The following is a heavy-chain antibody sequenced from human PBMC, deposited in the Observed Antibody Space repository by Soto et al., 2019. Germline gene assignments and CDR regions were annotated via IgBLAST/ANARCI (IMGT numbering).Heavy chain of an antibody. CDR2: IKRDGSEQ. Sequence: DVQLVESGGGLVQPGGSLRLSCAASGFTFSSYWMSWVRQAPGKGLEWVANIKRDGSEQYYVDSAKGRFTISRDNAKDSLYLQMNSLRAEDTAVYYCARAADGWLWGQGTTVTVSS. V-gene: IGHV3-7*01. CDR3: ARAADGWL. D-gene: IGHD2-2*03. CDR1: GFTFSSYW. J-gene: IGHJ6*02.